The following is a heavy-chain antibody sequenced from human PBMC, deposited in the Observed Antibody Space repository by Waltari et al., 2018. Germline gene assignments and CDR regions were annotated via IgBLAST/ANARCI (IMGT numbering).Heavy chain of an antibody. CDR1: GYSFTSYW. CDR3: ARLRVVVPAASNWFDP. CDR2: IYPGDSDT. Sequence: EVQLVQSGAEVKKPGESLKISCKGSGYSFTSYWIGWVRQMPGKGLEWMGIIYPGDSDTRYSPSFQGQVTISADKSISTAYLQGSSLKASDTAMYYCARLRVVVPAASNWFDPWGQGTLVTVSS. D-gene: IGHD2-2*01. V-gene: IGHV5-51*01. J-gene: IGHJ5*02.